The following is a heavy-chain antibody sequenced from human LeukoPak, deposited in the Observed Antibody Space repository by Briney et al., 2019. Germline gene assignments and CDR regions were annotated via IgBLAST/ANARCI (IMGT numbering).Heavy chain of an antibody. J-gene: IGHJ3*02. V-gene: IGHV3-9*01. CDR2: ISWNSGSI. D-gene: IGHD3-22*01. CDR3: AKDRGDSSGYSDAFDI. CDR1: GFTFDDYA. Sequence: PGRSLRLSCAASGFTFDDYAMHWVRQAPGKGLEWVSGISWNSGSIGYADSVKGRFTISRDHAKNSLYLQMNSLRAEDTALYYCAKDRGDSSGYSDAFDIWGQGTMVTVSS.